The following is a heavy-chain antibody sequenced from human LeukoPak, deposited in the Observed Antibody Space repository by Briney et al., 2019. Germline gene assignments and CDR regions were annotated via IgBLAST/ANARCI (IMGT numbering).Heavy chain of an antibody. Sequence: GSLRLSCEASGFTFGSHAMYWVRQAPGKGLEWVAGIFGSGGSPHYADPVKGRFTISRDNSRNTVYLQINSLRAEDTAVCYCGKTTVGYSSGQKPAWPVDYWGQGTLVTVSS. D-gene: IGHD5-18*01. CDR3: GKTTVGYSSGQKPAWPVDY. CDR1: GFTFGSHA. CDR2: IFGSGGSP. J-gene: IGHJ4*02. V-gene: IGHV3-23*01.